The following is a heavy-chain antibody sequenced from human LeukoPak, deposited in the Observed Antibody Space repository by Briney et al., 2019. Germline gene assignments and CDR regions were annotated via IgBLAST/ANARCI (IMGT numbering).Heavy chain of an antibody. J-gene: IGHJ4*02. CDR1: GFTFSSYG. CDR2: IWYDGSNK. Sequence: GGSLRLSCAASGFTFSSYGMHWVRQAPGKGLEWVAVIWYDGSNKYYADSVKGRFTISRDNSKNTLYLQMNSLRAEDTAVYYCAKPFSSGYYYGAFDYWGQGTLVTVPS. CDR3: AKPFSSGYYYGAFDY. D-gene: IGHD3-22*01. V-gene: IGHV3-33*06.